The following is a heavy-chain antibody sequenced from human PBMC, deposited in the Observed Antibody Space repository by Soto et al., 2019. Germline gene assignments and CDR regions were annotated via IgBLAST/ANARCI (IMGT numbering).Heavy chain of an antibody. D-gene: IGHD3-10*01. Sequence: GESLKISCKGSGYSFTSYWITWVRQMPGKGLEWMGKIDPTDSYVSYSPSFQGHVTISVDKSISTAFLQWSSLKASDTAMYYCARHYTSSGSYLLWGQGTLVTVSS. CDR3: ARHYTSSGSYLL. CDR1: GYSFTSYW. CDR2: IDPTDSYV. J-gene: IGHJ4*02. V-gene: IGHV5-10-1*01.